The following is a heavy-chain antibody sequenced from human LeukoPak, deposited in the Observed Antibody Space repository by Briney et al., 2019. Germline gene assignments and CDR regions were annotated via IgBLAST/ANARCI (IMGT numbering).Heavy chain of an antibody. Sequence: SGGSLRLSCAASGFTFSSYTMNWVRQAPGKGLEWVSSISSSSSYIYYADSVKGRFTISRDNAKNSLYLQVNSLRAEDTAVYYCARADSSGYYSYWGQGTLVTVSS. CDR3: ARADSSGYYSY. CDR2: ISSSSSYI. D-gene: IGHD3-22*01. J-gene: IGHJ4*02. CDR1: GFTFSSYT. V-gene: IGHV3-21*01.